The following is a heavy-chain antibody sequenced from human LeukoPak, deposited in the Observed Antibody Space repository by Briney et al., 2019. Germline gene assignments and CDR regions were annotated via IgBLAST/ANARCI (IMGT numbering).Heavy chain of an antibody. Sequence: GSLRLSCAASGFTFSSYGMHWVRQAPGKGLEWIGSIYYHENTYYNSSLKSRVTISVDTSKNQFSLKLNSATAADTAVYFCARRAYSAAYWKHFDYWGQGTLVTVSS. CDR1: GFTFSSYG. CDR2: IYYHENT. D-gene: IGHD1-1*01. V-gene: IGHV4-39*01. CDR3: ARRAYSAAYWKHFDY. J-gene: IGHJ4*02.